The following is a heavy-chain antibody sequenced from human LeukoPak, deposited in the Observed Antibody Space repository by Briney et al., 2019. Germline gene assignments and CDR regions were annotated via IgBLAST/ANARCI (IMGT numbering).Heavy chain of an antibody. Sequence: GGSLRLSCAASGGIVSRNYMNWVRQAPGKGLEWVSALYSGGNLYYADSVKGRFTISRDIFKNTLYLQMNSLRAGDTAVYYCAARPDAGPGPFDYWGQGTLLTVSS. V-gene: IGHV3-53*01. CDR2: LYSGGNL. CDR3: AARPDAGPGPFDY. D-gene: IGHD6-13*01. J-gene: IGHJ4*02. CDR1: GGIVSRNY.